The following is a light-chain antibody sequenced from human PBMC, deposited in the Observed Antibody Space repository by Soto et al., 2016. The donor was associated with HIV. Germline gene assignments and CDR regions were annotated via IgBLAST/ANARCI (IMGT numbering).Light chain of an antibody. Sequence: DIQMTQSPSSLSASVGDRVTITCQASQDISRYLNWYHQKPGQAPHVLISDASNLETGVPLRFSATGSGTHFTLTISGLHPEDIGTYYCQQYASPFFTFGPGTRLDLK. CDR2: DAS. CDR3: QQYASPFFT. J-gene: IGKJ3*01. CDR1: QDISRY. V-gene: IGKV1-33*01.